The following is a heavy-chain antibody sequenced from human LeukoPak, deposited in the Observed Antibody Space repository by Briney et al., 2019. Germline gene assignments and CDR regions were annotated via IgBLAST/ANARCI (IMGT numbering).Heavy chain of an antibody. J-gene: IGHJ3*02. CDR2: ISYDGSNK. CDR3: ASPITRGNAFDI. CDR1: GFTFSSYG. V-gene: IGHV3-30*03. D-gene: IGHD3-16*01. Sequence: GGSLRLSCAASGFTFSSYGMHWVRQAPGKGLEWVAVISYDGSNKYYADSVRGRFTISRDNSKNTLYLQMNSLRAEDTAVYYCASPITRGNAFDIWGQGTMVTVSS.